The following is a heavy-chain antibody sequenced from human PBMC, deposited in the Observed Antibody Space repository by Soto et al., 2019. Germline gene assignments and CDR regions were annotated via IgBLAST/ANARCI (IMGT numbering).Heavy chain of an antibody. V-gene: IGHV1-24*01. D-gene: IGHD2-2*01. J-gene: IGHJ4*02. CDR2: FDPEDGET. CDR3: ASGKYQLLWFDY. CDR1: GYTLTELS. Sequence: ASVKVSCKVSGYTLTELSMHWVRQAPGKGLEWMGGFDPEDGETIYAQKFQGRVTMTEDTSTDTAYMELSSLRSADTAVYYCASGKYQLLWFDYWGQGTLVTVSS.